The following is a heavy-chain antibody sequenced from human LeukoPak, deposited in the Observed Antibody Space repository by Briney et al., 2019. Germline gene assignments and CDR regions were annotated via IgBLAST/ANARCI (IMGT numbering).Heavy chain of an antibody. CDR1: GFTFSSYS. CDR2: ISSSSSSTI. CDR3: ARVQRGIAVALDY. D-gene: IGHD6-19*01. J-gene: IGHJ4*02. Sequence: GGSLRLSCAASGFTFSSYSMNWVRQAPGKGLEWVSYISSSSSSTIYYADSVKGRFAISRDNVKNLLYLQMNSLRAEDTAVYYCARVQRGIAVALDYWGQGTLATVSS. V-gene: IGHV3-48*04.